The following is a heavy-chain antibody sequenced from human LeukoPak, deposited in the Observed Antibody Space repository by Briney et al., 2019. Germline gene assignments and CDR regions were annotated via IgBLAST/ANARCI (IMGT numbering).Heavy chain of an antibody. D-gene: IGHD3-22*01. CDR1: GFTFSSSA. CDR2: ISNNGGYI. V-gene: IGHV3-21*01. Sequence: PGGSLRLSCAASGFTFSSSAMSWVRQAPGKGLEWVSAISNNGGYIYYADSVKGRFTISRDNAKNSLYLQMNSLRAEDTAVYYCANSAYDSSGYMGYWGQGTLVTVSS. CDR3: ANSAYDSSGYMGY. J-gene: IGHJ4*02.